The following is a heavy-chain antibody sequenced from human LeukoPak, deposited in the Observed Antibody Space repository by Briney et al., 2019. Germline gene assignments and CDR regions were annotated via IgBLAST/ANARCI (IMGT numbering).Heavy chain of an antibody. V-gene: IGHV1-18*01. J-gene: IGHJ4*02. D-gene: IGHD6-19*01. CDR1: GFPFTHHG. CDR2: ISGYNGDT. CDR3: ARDPTNTSGRYAYFDY. Sequence: GASVRVSCKASGFPFTHHGITWVRQAPGQGLEWMGWISGYNGDTSYAQKFQDRVTLTTDTSTSTAYVELRSLRSDDTAVYYCARDPTNTSGRYAYFDYWGQGTLVTVSS.